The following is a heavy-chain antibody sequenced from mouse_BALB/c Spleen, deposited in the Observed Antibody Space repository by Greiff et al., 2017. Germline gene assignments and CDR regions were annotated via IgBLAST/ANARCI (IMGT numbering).Heavy chain of an antibody. CDR1: GFTFSSYA. V-gene: IGHV5-6-5*01. J-gene: IGHJ1*01. CDR2: ISSGGST. D-gene: IGHD1-1*02. CDR3: ARGYGKQWYFDG. Sequence: EVHLVESGGGLVKPGGSLKLSCAASGFTFSSYAMSWVRQTPEKRLEWVASISSGGSTYYPDSVKGRFTISRDNARNILYLQMSSLRSEDTAMYYCARGYGKQWYFDGWGAGTTVTGPS.